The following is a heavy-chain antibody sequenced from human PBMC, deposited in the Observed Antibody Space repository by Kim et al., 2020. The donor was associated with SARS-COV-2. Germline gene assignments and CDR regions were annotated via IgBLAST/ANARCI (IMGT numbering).Heavy chain of an antibody. CDR2: ISYDGSNK. V-gene: IGHV3-33*05. CDR1: GFTFSSYG. D-gene: IGHD4-17*01. Sequence: GGSLRLSCAASGFTFSSYGMHWVRQAPGKGLEWVAVISYDGSNKYYADSVKGRFTISRDNSKNTLYLQMNSLRAEDTAVYYCARDLPDYGGNSVFDYWGQGTLGTVSS. CDR3: ARDLPDYGGNSVFDY. J-gene: IGHJ4*02.